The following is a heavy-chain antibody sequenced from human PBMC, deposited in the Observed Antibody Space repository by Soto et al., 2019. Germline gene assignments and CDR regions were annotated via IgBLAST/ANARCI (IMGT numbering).Heavy chain of an antibody. V-gene: IGHV4-38-2*02. J-gene: IGHJ6*02. CDR3: ARDRAVTMVRGAYYYYGMDV. CDR2: IYHSGST. D-gene: IGHD3-10*01. CDR1: GYSISSGYY. Sequence: KTSETLSLTCAVSGYSISSGYYWGWIRQPPGKGLEWIGSIYHSGSTYYNPSLKSRVTISVDTSKNQFSLKLSSVTAADTAVYYCARDRAVTMVRGAYYYYGMDVWGQGTTVTVSS.